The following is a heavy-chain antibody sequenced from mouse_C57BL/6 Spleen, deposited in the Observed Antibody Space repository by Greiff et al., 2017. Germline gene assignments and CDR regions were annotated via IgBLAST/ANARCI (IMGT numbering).Heavy chain of an antibody. CDR1: GFTFSDYY. CDR3: ARDRDGYLMDY. J-gene: IGHJ4*01. V-gene: IGHV5-16*01. CDR2: INYDGSST. D-gene: IGHD2-3*01. Sequence: EVQVVESEGGLVQPGSSMKLSCTASGFTFSDYYMAWVRQVPEKGLEWVANINYDGSSTYYLDSLKSRFIISRDNAKNILYLQMSSLKSEDTATYYCARDRDGYLMDYWGQGTSVTVSS.